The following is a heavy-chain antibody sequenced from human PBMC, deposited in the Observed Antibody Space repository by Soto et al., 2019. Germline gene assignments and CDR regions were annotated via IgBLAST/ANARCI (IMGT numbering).Heavy chain of an antibody. CDR3: ARRARPDFYYMDV. Sequence: EVQLAESGGGLAQPGGSLRLSCAASGFTLSGYAMDWVRQAPGKGLEYVSGISSNGVGKYYANYVQGRFTISRDNSKNTVYLQMGSLRPEDMAVYYCARRARPDFYYMDVWGKGTTVTVSS. J-gene: IGHJ6*03. V-gene: IGHV3-64*01. CDR1: GFTLSGYA. CDR2: ISSNGVGK. D-gene: IGHD6-6*01.